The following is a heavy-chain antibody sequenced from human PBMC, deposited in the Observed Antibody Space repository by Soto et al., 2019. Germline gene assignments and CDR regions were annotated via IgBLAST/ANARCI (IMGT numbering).Heavy chain of an antibody. CDR3: ARLLLSSTHAANNWFDP. Sequence: PGESLKISCKGSGYSFTSYWIGWVRQMPGKGLEWMGIIYPGDSDTRYSPSFQGQVTISADKSISTAYLQWSSLRASDTAMYYCARLLLSSTHAANNWFDPWGQGTLVTVSS. V-gene: IGHV5-51*01. CDR2: IYPGDSDT. J-gene: IGHJ5*02. CDR1: GYSFTSYW. D-gene: IGHD2-2*01.